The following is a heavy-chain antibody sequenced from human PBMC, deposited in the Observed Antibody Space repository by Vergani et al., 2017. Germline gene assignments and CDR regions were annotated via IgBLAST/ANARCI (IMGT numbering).Heavy chain of an antibody. CDR1: GYSIGSGFY. V-gene: IGHV4-38-2*02. D-gene: IGHD6-13*01. CDR3: ARDERRPWSNSWARFEY. J-gene: IGHJ4*02. CDR2: IHNRGKT. Sequence: QVRLEESGPGLVKPSETPSLTCSVSGYSIGSGFYWAWIRQSPGEGLQWLTSIHNRGKTYHNPSLKSRVSVSLDTSKNRFSLNLTSVTATDTAVYYCARDERRPWSNSWARFEYWGLGITVTVSS.